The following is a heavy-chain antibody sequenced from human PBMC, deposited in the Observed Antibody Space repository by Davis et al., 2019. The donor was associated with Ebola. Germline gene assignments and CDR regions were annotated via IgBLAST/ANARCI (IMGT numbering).Heavy chain of an antibody. CDR1: GFTFHDYT. V-gene: IGHV3-43*01. D-gene: IGHD3-3*01. J-gene: IGHJ1*01. Sequence: GESLKISCAASGFTFHDYTMHWVRQAPGKALEWVSLIAWDGVGTAYSDPVKGRFTISRDNSKNSLYLQMNSLRNEDTAFYYCAKDMRGFGVVIPTLHHWGQGTLVTVSS. CDR3: AKDMRGFGVVIPTLHH. CDR2: IAWDGVGT.